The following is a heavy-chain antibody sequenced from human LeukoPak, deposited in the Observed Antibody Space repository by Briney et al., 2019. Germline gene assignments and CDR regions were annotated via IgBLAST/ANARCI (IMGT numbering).Heavy chain of an antibody. J-gene: IGHJ6*03. D-gene: IGHD3-10*01. V-gene: IGHV3-33*01. CDR3: ARDRYYGSENYYYYYYMDV. CDR2: IWYDGSKT. CDR1: GFTFSNYG. Sequence: PRRSPRLSCAASGFTFSNYGMHWVRQAPGKGLEWVAVIWYDGSKTYYADSVKGRFTISRDNSKNTLYLQMSSLRAEDTAVYYCARDRYYGSENYYYYYYMDVWGKGTTVTVSS.